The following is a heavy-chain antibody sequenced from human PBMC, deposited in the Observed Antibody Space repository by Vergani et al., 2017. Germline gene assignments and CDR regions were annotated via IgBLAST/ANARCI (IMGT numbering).Heavy chain of an antibody. CDR1: GGSISSYY. CDR2: IYYSGST. CDR3: ARVAAGGQYYYYYYMDV. D-gene: IGHD6-13*01. V-gene: IGHV4-59*12. Sequence: QVQLQESGPGLVKPSETLSLTCTVSGGSISSYYWSWIRQPPGKGLEWIGYIYYSGSTNYNPSLKSRVTISVDTSKNQFSLKLSSVTAADTAVYYCARVAAGGQYYYYYYMDVWGKGTTVTVSS. J-gene: IGHJ6*03.